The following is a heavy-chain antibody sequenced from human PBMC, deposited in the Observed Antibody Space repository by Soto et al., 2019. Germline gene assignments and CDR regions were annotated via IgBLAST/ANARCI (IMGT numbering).Heavy chain of an antibody. J-gene: IGHJ4*02. CDR1: GFTFSTAW. D-gene: IGHD3-3*01. V-gene: IGHV3-15*07. Sequence: GGSLRLSCAPSGFTFSTAWMNWVRPAPGKGLEWVGRSKSKTDGGTTDYAAPVKGRFTISRDDSKNTLYLQMNSLKTEDTAVYYCTTDTYDDFWSGYPLDYWGQGTLVTVSS. CDR3: TTDTYDDFWSGYPLDY. CDR2: SKSKTDGGTT.